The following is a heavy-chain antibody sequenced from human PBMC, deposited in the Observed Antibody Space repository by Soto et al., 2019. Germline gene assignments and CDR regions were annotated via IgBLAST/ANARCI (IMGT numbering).Heavy chain of an antibody. D-gene: IGHD1-26*01. CDR1: GFIFSTHT. CDR2: TSYDGSNT. Sequence: PGGSLRLSCAASGFIFSTHTMHWVRQAPGKGLEWVAITSYDGSNTYYADSVKGRFTISRDNSKNTLYLQMNSLRAEDTSVYYCAKEGGLSGSYYISSSYYFDYWGQGTLVTVSS. CDR3: AKEGGLSGSYYISSSYYFDY. V-gene: IGHV3-30*04. J-gene: IGHJ4*02.